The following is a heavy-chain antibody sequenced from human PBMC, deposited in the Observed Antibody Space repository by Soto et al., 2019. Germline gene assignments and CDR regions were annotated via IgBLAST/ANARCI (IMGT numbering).Heavy chain of an antibody. J-gene: IGHJ4*02. CDR2: IDWDDDK. CDR3: ARITSSGWYGKFDY. CDR1: GFSLSTSGMC. D-gene: IGHD6-19*01. Sequence: SGPTLVNPTQTLTLTCTFSGFSLSTSGMCVSWIRQPPGKALEWLARIDWDDDKYYSTSLKTRLTISKDTSKNQVVLTMTNMDPVDTATYYCARITSSGWYGKFDYWGQGTLVTVSS. V-gene: IGHV2-70*11.